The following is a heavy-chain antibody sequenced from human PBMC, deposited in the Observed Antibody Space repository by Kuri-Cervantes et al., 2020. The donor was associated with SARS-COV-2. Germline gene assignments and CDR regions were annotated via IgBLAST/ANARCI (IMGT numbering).Heavy chain of an antibody. CDR1: GGSFSGYY. J-gene: IGHJ3*02. CDR3: ARDWSMVRGVIIETDGAFDI. V-gene: IGHV4-34*01. Sequence: SETLSLTCAVYGGSFSGYYWSWIRQPPGKGLEWIGEINHSGSTNYNPSLKSQVTVSVDTSKNQFSLKLSSVTAADTAVYYCARDWSMVRGVIIETDGAFDIWGQGTMVTVSS. D-gene: IGHD3-10*01. CDR2: INHSGST.